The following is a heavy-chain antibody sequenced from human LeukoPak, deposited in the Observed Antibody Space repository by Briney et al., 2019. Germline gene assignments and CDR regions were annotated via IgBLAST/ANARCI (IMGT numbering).Heavy chain of an antibody. V-gene: IGHV1-46*01. D-gene: IGHD1-26*01. CDR2: INIPSGGST. CDR1: GYPFTSYY. CDR3: TRELGGSYNDY. Sequence: ASVKVSCKASGYPFTSYYIHWVRQAPGQGLEWVGIINIPSGGSTSYGQKFQGRVTMTRDTSTSTVYMELSSLRSEDTAVYYCTRELGGSYNDYWGQGTPVTVSS. J-gene: IGHJ4*02.